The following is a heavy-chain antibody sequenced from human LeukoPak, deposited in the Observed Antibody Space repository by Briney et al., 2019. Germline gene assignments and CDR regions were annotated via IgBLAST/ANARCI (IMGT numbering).Heavy chain of an antibody. CDR1: GYTFTSYG. CDR2: ISGYNGNT. J-gene: IGHJ5*02. CDR3: ARDGRHRYYYDSSGFYGSWFDP. V-gene: IGHV1-18*01. Sequence: ASVKLSCKASGYTFTSYGISWVRQAPGQGLEWMGWISGYNGNTKNAQKLQGRVTMTTDTSTSTAFMELRSLRSDDTAVYYCARDGRHRYYYDSSGFYGSWFDPWGQGTLVTVSS. D-gene: IGHD3-22*01.